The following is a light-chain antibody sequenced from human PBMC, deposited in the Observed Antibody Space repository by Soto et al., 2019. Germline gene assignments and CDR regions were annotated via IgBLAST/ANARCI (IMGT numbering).Light chain of an antibody. CDR1: SGHSSYA. CDR3: QTWGTGILVV. Sequence: QLVLTQSPSASASLGASVKLTCTLSSGHSSYAIAWHQQQPEKGPRYLMKLNSDGSHSKGDGIPDRFSGSSSGAERYLTISSLQSEDEADYYCQTWGTGILVVFGGGPKLTVL. V-gene: IGLV4-69*01. J-gene: IGLJ2*01. CDR2: LNSDGSH.